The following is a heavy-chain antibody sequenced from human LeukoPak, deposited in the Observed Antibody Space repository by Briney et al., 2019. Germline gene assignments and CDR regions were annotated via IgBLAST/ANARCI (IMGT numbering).Heavy chain of an antibody. CDR1: GGSFSNYY. D-gene: IGHD2-2*01. J-gene: IGHJ4*02. V-gene: IGHV4-34*01. CDR3: ARVAQDIVVVPVAIHFDY. Sequence: SETLSLTCAVYGGSFSNYYWSWIRQPPGMGLEWIGEINHSGSTNYNPSLKSRVIISEDTSKNQFSLKVSSVTAADTAVYYCARVAQDIVVVPVAIHFDYWGQGTLVTVSS. CDR2: INHSGST.